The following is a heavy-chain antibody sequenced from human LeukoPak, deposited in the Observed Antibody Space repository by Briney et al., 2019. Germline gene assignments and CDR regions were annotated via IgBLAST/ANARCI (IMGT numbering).Heavy chain of an antibody. D-gene: IGHD1-1*01. CDR1: GYTFTSYY. Sequence: GASVKVSCKASGYTFTSYYMHWVRQAPGQGLEWMGIINPSGGSTSYAQKFQGRVTMTRDTSTSTVYMELSSLRSEDTAVYYCARGHNNWNDVGYYYYYMDVWGKGTTVTVSS. CDR3: ARGHNNWNDVGYYYYYMDV. J-gene: IGHJ6*03. V-gene: IGHV1-46*01. CDR2: INPSGGST.